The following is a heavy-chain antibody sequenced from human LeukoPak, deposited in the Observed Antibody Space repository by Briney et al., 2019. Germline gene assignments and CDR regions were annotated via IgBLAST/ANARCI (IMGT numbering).Heavy chain of an antibody. CDR2: LRNDGTT. D-gene: IGHD3-10*01. CDR1: GFTVSSRY. CDR3: ASLYGSVNYGIY. J-gene: IGHJ4*02. Sequence: SGRSLRLSCAASGFTVSSRYMTWVRQAPGKGLEWVSVLRNDGTTYYADSVKGRFTISRDDSKNMLYLQMNSLRADDTAVYYCASLYGSVNYGIYWGQGTPVTVSS. V-gene: IGHV3-53*01.